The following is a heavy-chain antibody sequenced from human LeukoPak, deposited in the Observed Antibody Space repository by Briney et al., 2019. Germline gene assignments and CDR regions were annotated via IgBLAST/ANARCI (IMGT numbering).Heavy chain of an antibody. CDR1: GYSFTSYW. CDR3: ARRKEGYYDSSGYPTYLDY. CDR2: IYPGDSDT. Sequence: GESLKISCKGFGYSFTSYWIGWVRQMPGKGLEWMGIIYPGDSDTRYSPSFQGQVTISADKSISTAYLQWSSLKASDTAMYYCARRKEGYYDSSGYPTYLDYWGQGTLVTVSS. J-gene: IGHJ4*02. D-gene: IGHD3-22*01. V-gene: IGHV5-51*01.